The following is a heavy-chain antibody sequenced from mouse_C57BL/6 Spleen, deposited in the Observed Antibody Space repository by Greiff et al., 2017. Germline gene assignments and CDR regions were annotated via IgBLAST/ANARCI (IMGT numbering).Heavy chain of an antibody. CDR3: DYYGSSYQFAY. V-gene: IGHV1-81*01. CDR1: GYTFTSYG. Sequence: QVQLQQSGAELARPGASVKLSCKASGYTFTSYGISWVKQRTGQGLEWIGEIYPRSGNTYYNEKFKGKATLTADKASSTADMELRSLTSEDSAVDFCDYYGSSYQFAYWGQGTLVTVSA. J-gene: IGHJ3*01. CDR2: IYPRSGNT. D-gene: IGHD1-1*01.